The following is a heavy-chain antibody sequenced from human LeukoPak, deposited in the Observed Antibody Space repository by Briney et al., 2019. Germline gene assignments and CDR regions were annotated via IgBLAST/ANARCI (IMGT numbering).Heavy chain of an antibody. D-gene: IGHD2-15*01. J-gene: IGHJ5*02. V-gene: IGHV1-8*01. CDR2: MNPNSGNT. Sequence: ASVKVSCKASGYTFTSYDINWVRQATGQELVWMGWMNPNSGNTGYAQKFQGRVTMTRNTSISTAYMELSSLRSEDTAVYYCARKGRVVAATKYNWFDPWGQGTLVTVSS. CDR3: ARKGRVVAATKYNWFDP. CDR1: GYTFTSYD.